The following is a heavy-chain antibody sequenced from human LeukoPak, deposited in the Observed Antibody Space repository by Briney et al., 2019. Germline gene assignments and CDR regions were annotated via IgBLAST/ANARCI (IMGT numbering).Heavy chain of an antibody. CDR1: GGSISSGSYY. D-gene: IGHD3-10*01. V-gene: IGHV4-61*02. J-gene: IGHJ6*03. CDR3: ARRPYYYGSGSYYYYYMDV. Sequence: SETLSLTCTVSGGSISSGSYYWSWIRQPAGKGLEWIGRIYTSGSTNYNPSLKSRVTISVDTSKNQFSLKLSSVTAADTAVYYCARRPYYYGSGSYYYYYMDVWGKGTTVAVSS. CDR2: IYTSGST.